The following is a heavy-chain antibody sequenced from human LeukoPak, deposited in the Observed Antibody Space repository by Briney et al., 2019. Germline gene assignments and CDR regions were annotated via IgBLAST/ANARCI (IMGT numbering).Heavy chain of an antibody. CDR1: GGSISSGSYY. J-gene: IGHJ4*02. CDR2: IYTSGST. Sequence: PSQTLSLTCTVSGGSISSGSYYWSWIRQPAGGGLEWIGRIYTSGSTNYNPSLKSRVTISVDTSKNQFSLKLSSVTAADTAVYYCARVRVWGFRQYYFDYWGQGTLVTVSS. CDR3: ARVRVWGFRQYYFDY. D-gene: IGHD3-16*01. V-gene: IGHV4-61*02.